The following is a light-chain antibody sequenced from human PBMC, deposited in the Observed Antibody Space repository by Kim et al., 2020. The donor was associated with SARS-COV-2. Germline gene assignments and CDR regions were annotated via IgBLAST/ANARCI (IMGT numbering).Light chain of an antibody. Sequence: DIQMTQSPSTLSASLGDRVTITCRASQSISSWLAWYQQKPGKAPKLLIYMASTLETGVPSRFSGSGSGTEFTLTISSLQPDDFATYYCQQYDSYSWTFGQGTKVDIK. CDR3: QQYDSYSWT. CDR2: MAS. CDR1: QSISSW. J-gene: IGKJ1*01. V-gene: IGKV1-5*03.